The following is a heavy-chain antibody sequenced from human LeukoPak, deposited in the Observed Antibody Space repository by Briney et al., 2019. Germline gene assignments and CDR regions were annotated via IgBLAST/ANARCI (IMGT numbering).Heavy chain of an antibody. Sequence: ASVKVSCKASGYTFTSYAMNWVRQAPGQGLEWMGWINTNTGNPTYAQGFTGRFVFSLDTSVSTAYLQISSLKAEDIAVYYCARHLIRYYDSSGYYYPTAYYYYGMDVWGQGTTVTVSS. D-gene: IGHD3-22*01. CDR3: ARHLIRYYDSSGYYYPTAYYYYGMDV. J-gene: IGHJ6*02. CDR2: INTNTGNP. CDR1: GYTFTSYA. V-gene: IGHV7-4-1*02.